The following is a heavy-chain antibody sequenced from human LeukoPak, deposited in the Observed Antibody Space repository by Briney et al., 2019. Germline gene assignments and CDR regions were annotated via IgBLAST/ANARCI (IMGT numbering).Heavy chain of an antibody. CDR2: INWNGGST. Sequence: GGSLRLSCAASGFTFDDYGMSWVRQAPGKGLEWVSGINWNGGSTGYADSVKGRFTISRDNAKSSLYLQMNSLRAEDTALYYCARDLEGDYYDSSGYYDYWGQGTLVTVSS. V-gene: IGHV3-20*04. J-gene: IGHJ4*02. CDR1: GFTFDDYG. CDR3: ARDLEGDYYDSSGYYDY. D-gene: IGHD3-22*01.